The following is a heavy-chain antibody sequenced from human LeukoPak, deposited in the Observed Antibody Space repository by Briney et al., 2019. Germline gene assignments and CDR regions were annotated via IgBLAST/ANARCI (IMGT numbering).Heavy chain of an antibody. Sequence: GGSLRLSCAASGFTFSSYAMSWVRRAPGKGLEWVSSISSSSSYIYYADSVKGRFTISRDNAKNSLYLQMNSLRAEDTAVYYCARDLVDCSSTSCYNGMDVWGQGTTVTVPS. J-gene: IGHJ6*02. V-gene: IGHV3-21*01. CDR1: GFTFSSYA. D-gene: IGHD2-2*02. CDR2: ISSSSSYI. CDR3: ARDLVDCSSTSCYNGMDV.